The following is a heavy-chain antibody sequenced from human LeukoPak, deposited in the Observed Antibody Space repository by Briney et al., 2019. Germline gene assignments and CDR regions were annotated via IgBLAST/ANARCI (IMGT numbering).Heavy chain of an antibody. CDR3: ARGIVVVPAATRFDP. CDR1: GGSFSGYY. CDR2: INHSGST. D-gene: IGHD2-2*01. Sequence: SETLSLTCAVYGGSFSGYYWSWIRQPPGKGLEWIGEINHSGSTNYNPSLKSRVTISVDTSKNQFSLKLSSVTAADTAVYYCARGIVVVPAATRFDPWGQGTLVTVSS. J-gene: IGHJ5*02. V-gene: IGHV4-34*01.